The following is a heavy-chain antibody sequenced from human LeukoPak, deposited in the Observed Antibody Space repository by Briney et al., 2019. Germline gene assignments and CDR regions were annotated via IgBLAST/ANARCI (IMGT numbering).Heavy chain of an antibody. V-gene: IGHV3-53*01. CDR3: ARDRDWFDP. CDR2: IYSGGST. Sequence: GGSLRLSCATSGFTFSIYAMTWVRQAPGKGLEWVSVIYSGGSTYYADSVKGRFTISRDNSKNTLYLQMNSLRAEDTAVYYCARDRDWFDPWGQGTLVTVSS. CDR1: GFTFSIYA. J-gene: IGHJ5*02.